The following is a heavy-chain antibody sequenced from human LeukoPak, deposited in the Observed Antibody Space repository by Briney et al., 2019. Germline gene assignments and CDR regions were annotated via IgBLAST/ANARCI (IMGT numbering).Heavy chain of an antibody. CDR1: GFTFSSYE. CDR2: ISGSGSAM. Sequence: GGSLRLSCAASGFTFSSYEMNWVRQAPGKGLEWVSYISGSGSAMYYADSVKGRFTISRDNAKNSLYLQMNSLRAEDTAVYYCARVPYGAGDYWGQGTLVTVSS. J-gene: IGHJ4*02. V-gene: IGHV3-48*03. CDR3: ARVPYGAGDY. D-gene: IGHD3-10*01.